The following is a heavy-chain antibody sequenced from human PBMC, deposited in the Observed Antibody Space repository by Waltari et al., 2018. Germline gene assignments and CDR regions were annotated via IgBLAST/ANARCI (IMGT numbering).Heavy chain of an antibody. V-gene: IGHV1-69*01. CDR3: ARGGANDYSNYGGTDYYGMDV. CDR1: GGTFSSYA. D-gene: IGHD4-4*01. Sequence: QVQLVQSGAEVKKPGSSVKVSCKASGGTFSSYAISWGRQAPGQGLEWMGGIIPIFGTANYAQKCQGRVTITADESTSTAYMELSSLRSEDTAVYYCARGGANDYSNYGGTDYYGMDVWGQGTTVTVSS. CDR2: IIPIFGTA. J-gene: IGHJ6*02.